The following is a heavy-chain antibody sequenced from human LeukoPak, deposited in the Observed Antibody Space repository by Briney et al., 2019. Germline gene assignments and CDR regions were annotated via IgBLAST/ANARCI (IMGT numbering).Heavy chain of an antibody. CDR3: ARGPATGDFDY. D-gene: IGHD7-27*01. J-gene: IGHJ4*02. CDR2: INPNSGGT. V-gene: IGHV1-2*02. Sequence: ASVKVSCKASGYTFTSYGISWVRQTPGQGLEWVGWINPNSGGTNFAQKFQGRVTMTRDTSISTAYMELSRLGSDDTAVYYCARGPATGDFDYWGQGTLVTVSS. CDR1: GYTFTSYG.